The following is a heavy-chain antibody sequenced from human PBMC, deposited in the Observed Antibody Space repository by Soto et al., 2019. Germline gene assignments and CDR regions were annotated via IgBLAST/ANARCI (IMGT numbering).Heavy chain of an antibody. D-gene: IGHD4-17*01. J-gene: IGHJ5*01. CDR3: ATAPARVELTDYVGGWCDS. CDR1: GYTFINYD. CDR2: MNPKSGNT. V-gene: IGHV1-8*01. Sequence: QVQLVQSGAEVKEPGASVRVSCKASGYTFINYDIHWVRQAPGQGLEWMGWMNPKSGNTGYGQKFEGRVTMTRNPSIRTAYMETGSLRSEDTGVYYCATAPARVELTDYVGGWCDSWGQGTLVTVSS.